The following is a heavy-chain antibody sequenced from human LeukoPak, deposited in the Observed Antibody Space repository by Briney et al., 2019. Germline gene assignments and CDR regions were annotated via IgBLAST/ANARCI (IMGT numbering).Heavy chain of an antibody. J-gene: IGHJ6*03. CDR3: ARDTLHSNGYYYYYYMDV. CDR1: GGSISSSSYY. CDR2: IYYSGST. Sequence: SETLSLTCTVSGGSISSSSYYWGWIRQPPGKGLEWIGSIYYSGSTYYNPSLKSRVTISVDTPKNQFSLKLSSVTAADTAVYYCARDTLHSNGYYYYYYMDVWGKGTTVTVSS. V-gene: IGHV4-39*07. D-gene: IGHD4-11*01.